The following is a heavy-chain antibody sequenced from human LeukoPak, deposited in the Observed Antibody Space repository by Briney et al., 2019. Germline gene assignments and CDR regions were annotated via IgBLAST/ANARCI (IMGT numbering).Heavy chain of an antibody. CDR2: IIPIFGTA. CDR3: AREGGYDELNWFDP. D-gene: IGHD5-12*01. Sequence: SVKVSCKASGGTFSSYAISWVRQAPGQGLEWMGGIIPIFGTANYAQKFQGRVSITADESTSTAYMELSSLRSEDTAVYYCAREGGYDELNWFDPWGQGTLVTVSS. CDR1: GGTFSSYA. J-gene: IGHJ5*02. V-gene: IGHV1-69*13.